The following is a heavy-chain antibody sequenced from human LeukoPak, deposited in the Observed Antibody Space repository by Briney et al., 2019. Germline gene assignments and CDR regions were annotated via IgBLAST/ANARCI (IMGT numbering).Heavy chain of an antibody. D-gene: IGHD1-26*01. J-gene: IGHJ4*02. CDR3: ARDSGSGNNDY. CDR1: GYTFNNHY. Sequence: ASVKVSCKASGYTFNNHYMYWVRQAPGQRLEWMGWISAGNGNTKYSQNFQGRVTFISNTSATTAFMELSSLRSEDAAVYYRARDSGSGNNDYWGQGTLVTVSS. V-gene: IGHV1-3*01. CDR2: ISAGNGNT.